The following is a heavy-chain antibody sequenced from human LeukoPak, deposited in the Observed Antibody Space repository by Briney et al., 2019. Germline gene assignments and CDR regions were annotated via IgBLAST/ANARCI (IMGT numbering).Heavy chain of an antibody. CDR2: ISSNGGST. D-gene: IGHD3-22*01. V-gene: IGHV3-64*01. J-gene: IGHJ4*02. Sequence: PGGSLRLSCAASAFTFSDAWMSWVRQAPGKGLEYVSAISSNGGSTYYANSVKGRFTISRDNSKNTLYLQMGSLRAEDMAVYYCARGPSRLVVVITPFDYWGQGTLVTVSS. CDR1: AFTFSDAW. CDR3: ARGPSRLVVVITPFDY.